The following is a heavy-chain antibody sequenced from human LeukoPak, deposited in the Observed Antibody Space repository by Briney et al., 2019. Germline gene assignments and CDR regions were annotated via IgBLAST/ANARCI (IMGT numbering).Heavy chain of an antibody. V-gene: IGHV3-48*01. D-gene: IGHD5-12*01. J-gene: IGHJ1*01. CDR3: ARGGEH. CDR1: GFSFSSYN. CDR2: ISSGSSSI. Sequence: PGGSLRLPXADSGFSFSSYNMNWVRQAPGKGLEWVSYISSGSSSIYYANSVKGRFTISRDNAKNSLYLQMNSLRAEDTAVYYCARGGEHWGQGTLVTVSS.